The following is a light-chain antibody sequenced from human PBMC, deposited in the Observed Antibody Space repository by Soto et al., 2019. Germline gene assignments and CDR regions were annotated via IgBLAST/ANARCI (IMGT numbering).Light chain of an antibody. J-gene: IGKJ1*01. CDR1: QSVSSSS. Sequence: EIVLTQSPGTLSLSPGERATLSCRASQSVSSSSLAWYQQNPGQAPRLLIYEASSRATGIPDRFSGSGSGTDFTLTISRLEPEDFAAYYCQQYRTFGQGTKVDI. V-gene: IGKV3-20*01. CDR2: EAS. CDR3: QQYRT.